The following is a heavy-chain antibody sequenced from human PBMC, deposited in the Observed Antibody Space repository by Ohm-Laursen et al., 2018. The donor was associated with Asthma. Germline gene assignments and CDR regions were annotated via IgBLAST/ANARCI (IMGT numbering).Heavy chain of an antibody. CDR3: ARDSQAMVTTEGLYFDMDV. V-gene: IGHV3-11*01. J-gene: IGHJ6*02. Sequence: SLRLSCAASGFTFSDYYMSWIRQAPGKGLEWVSFISSSGFTIYYADSVKGRFTISRDNAKNSLYLQMNSLRAEDTALYYCARDSQAMVTTEGLYFDMDVWGQGTTVTVSS. D-gene: IGHD4-17*01. CDR2: ISSSGFTI. CDR1: GFTFSDYY.